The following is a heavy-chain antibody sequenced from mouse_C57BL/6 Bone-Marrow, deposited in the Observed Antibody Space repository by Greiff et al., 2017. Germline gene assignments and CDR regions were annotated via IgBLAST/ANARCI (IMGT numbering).Heavy chain of an antibody. CDR1: GFSFNTYA. D-gene: IGHD2-5*01. CDR2: IRSKSNNYAT. V-gene: IGHV10-1*01. CDR3: VRQSDSNQYYFDY. J-gene: IGHJ2*01. Sequence: EVMLVESGGGLVQPKGSLKLSCAASGFSFNTYAMNWVRQAPGKGLEWVARIRSKSNNYATYYADSVKDRFTISRDDSESMLYLQMNNLKTEDTAMYYCVRQSDSNQYYFDYWGQGTTLTVSS.